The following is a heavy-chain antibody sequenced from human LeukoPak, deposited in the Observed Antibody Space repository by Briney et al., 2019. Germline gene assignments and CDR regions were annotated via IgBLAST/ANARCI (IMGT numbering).Heavy chain of an antibody. CDR3: ARGKYYYDSSGPDCWFDP. V-gene: IGHV4-34*01. CDR2: INHSGST. D-gene: IGHD3-22*01. Sequence: SETLSLTCAVYGGSFSGYYWSWIRQPPGKGLEWIGEINHSGSTNYNPSLKSRVTMSVDTSKNQFSLKLSSVTAADTAVYYCARGKYYYDSSGPDCWFDPWGQGTLVTVSS. J-gene: IGHJ5*02. CDR1: GGSFSGYY.